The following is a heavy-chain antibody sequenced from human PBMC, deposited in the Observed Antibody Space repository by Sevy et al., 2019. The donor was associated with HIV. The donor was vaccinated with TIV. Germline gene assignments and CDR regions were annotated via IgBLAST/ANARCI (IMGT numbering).Heavy chain of an antibody. V-gene: IGHV3-30*03. D-gene: IGHD6-19*01. CDR3: ARDAGYSTVWYPGY. CDR1: GFSFSTHG. J-gene: IGHJ4*02. Sequence: GGSLLSCAASGFSFSTHGMHWVRQAPGKGLEWVAVISFDGSDKYYSESMKGRFTISRDNSKNTLLLQMSSLRAEDTAVYYCARDAGYSTVWYPGYWGQGTLVTVSS. CDR2: ISFDGSDK.